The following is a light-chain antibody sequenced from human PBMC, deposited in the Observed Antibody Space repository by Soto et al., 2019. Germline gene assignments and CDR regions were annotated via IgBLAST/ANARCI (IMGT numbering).Light chain of an antibody. Sequence: EIVLTQSPGTLSLSPGERATLSCRASQSVDSSVYLAWYQQKPGQAPRLLIYDASNRATGIPARFSGSGSGTDFTLTISSLEPEDFAVYYCQQRSNWPPITFGQGTRLEIK. CDR1: QSVDSSVY. J-gene: IGKJ5*01. V-gene: IGKV3-11*01. CDR3: QQRSNWPPIT. CDR2: DAS.